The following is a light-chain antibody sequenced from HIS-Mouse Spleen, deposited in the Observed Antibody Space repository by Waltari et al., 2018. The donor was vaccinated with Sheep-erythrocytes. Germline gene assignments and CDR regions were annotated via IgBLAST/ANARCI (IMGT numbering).Light chain of an antibody. V-gene: IGLV2-8*01. CDR1: SSDVGGYNY. CDR2: AVS. Sequence: QSALTQPPSASGSPGQSVTISCTGTSSDVGGYNYVSCYQQHPVKAPKLMIYAVSKRPSGVPDRFSGSKSGNTASLTVSGLQAEDEADYYCSSYAGSNNWVFGGGTKLTVL. J-gene: IGLJ3*02. CDR3: SSYAGSNNWV.